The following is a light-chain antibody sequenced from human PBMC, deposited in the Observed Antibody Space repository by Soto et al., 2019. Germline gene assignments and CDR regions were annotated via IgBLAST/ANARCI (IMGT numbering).Light chain of an antibody. J-gene: IGKJ4*01. CDR1: QSVSSCY. CDR3: QQYGSSPFT. CDR2: GAS. Sequence: EIVLTQSPGTLSLSPGERATLSCRASQSVSSCYLAWYQQKPGQAPRLFIYGASSRATGIPDRFSGSGSGTDFTLTISRLEPEDFAVYYCQQYGSSPFTFGGGTKVEIK. V-gene: IGKV3-20*01.